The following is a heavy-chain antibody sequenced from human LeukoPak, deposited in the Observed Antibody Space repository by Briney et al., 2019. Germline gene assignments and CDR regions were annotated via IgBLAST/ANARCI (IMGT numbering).Heavy chain of an antibody. CDR3: TRGPIQLWIHNAMDV. CDR2: IRSKAYRGTT. J-gene: IGHJ6*02. Sequence: GGSLRLSCTAPGFTFGDHAMSWVRQAPGKGLEWVGFIRSKAYRGTTEYAASVKGRFTISRDDSRSIAYLQMNSLKIEDTAVYYCTRGPIQLWIHNAMDVWGQGTTVTVSS. D-gene: IGHD5-18*01. CDR1: GFTFGDHA. V-gene: IGHV3-49*04.